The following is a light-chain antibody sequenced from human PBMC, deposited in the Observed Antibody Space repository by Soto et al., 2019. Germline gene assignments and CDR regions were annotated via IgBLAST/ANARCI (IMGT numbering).Light chain of an antibody. V-gene: IGLV2-11*01. CDR1: SSDVGGYDY. CDR3: CSYAGTYTFYV. J-gene: IGLJ1*01. Sequence: QSALTQPRSVSGSPGQSVTISCTGTSSDVGGYDYVSWYQQHPGKAPKLTIYDVTKRPSGVPDRFSGSRSGNTASLTISGLQAEDDADYYCCSYAGTYTFYVFGTGTKVTVL. CDR2: DVT.